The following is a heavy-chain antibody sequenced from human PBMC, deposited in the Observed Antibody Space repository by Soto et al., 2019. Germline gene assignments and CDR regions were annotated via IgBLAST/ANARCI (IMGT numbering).Heavy chain of an antibody. CDR2: IYYSGST. Sequence: SETLSLTCTVSGGSISSYYWSWIRQPPGKGLEWIGYIYYSGSTNYNPSLKSRVTISVDTSKNQFSLKLSSVTAADTAVYYCARAAGMVRGSAFDYWGQGTLVTVSS. J-gene: IGHJ4*02. V-gene: IGHV4-59*08. CDR1: GGSISSYY. CDR3: ARAAGMVRGSAFDY. D-gene: IGHD3-10*01.